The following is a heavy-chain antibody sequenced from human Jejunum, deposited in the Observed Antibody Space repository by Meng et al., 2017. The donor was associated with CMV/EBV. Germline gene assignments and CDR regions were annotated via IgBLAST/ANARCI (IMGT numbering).Heavy chain of an antibody. Sequence: QVQRQGPGPGLVKPSQTLSVTCTVSGASISSGDYFWTWLRQPPGKGLEWIGYIYYNGRTDYNPSLESRVTISLDTSKNQFSLKLTSITVADTAVYYCATRSPDTSGYYYGVFDFWGQGALVTVSS. CDR3: ATRSPDTSGYYYGVFDF. V-gene: IGHV4-30-4*08. CDR1: GASISSGDYF. J-gene: IGHJ4*02. D-gene: IGHD3-22*01. CDR2: IYYNGRT.